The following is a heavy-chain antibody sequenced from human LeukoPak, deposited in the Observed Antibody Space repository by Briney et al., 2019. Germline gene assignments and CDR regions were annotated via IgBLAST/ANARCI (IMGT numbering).Heavy chain of an antibody. Sequence: GGSLRLSCAASGFIFSSYAMSWVRQAPGKGLEWVSAISGSGVSTYYADSVKGRFTISRDNSKNTLYLQMNSLRAEDTAVYYCANRYYGSGSHLFYWGQGNLVTVSS. J-gene: IGHJ4*02. CDR2: ISGSGVST. D-gene: IGHD3-10*01. CDR3: ANRYYGSGSHLFY. CDR1: GFIFSSYA. V-gene: IGHV3-23*01.